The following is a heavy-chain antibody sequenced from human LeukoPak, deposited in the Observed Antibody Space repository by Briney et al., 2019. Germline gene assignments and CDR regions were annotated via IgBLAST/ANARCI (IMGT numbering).Heavy chain of an antibody. Sequence: SETLSLTCTVSGGSISSGSYYWRWLRQPAGRGLEWIGRIYTSGSTNYTPSLKSRVTISVDTSKNQFSLKLSSVTAADTAVYYCARESYCGGDCYSEDWGQGTLVTVSS. J-gene: IGHJ4*02. CDR2: IYTSGST. V-gene: IGHV4-61*02. D-gene: IGHD2-21*02. CDR3: ARESYCGGDCYSED. CDR1: GGSISSGSYY.